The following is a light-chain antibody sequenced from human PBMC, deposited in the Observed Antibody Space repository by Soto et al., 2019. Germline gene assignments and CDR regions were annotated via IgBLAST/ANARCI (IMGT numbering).Light chain of an antibody. CDR2: KVS. V-gene: IGKV2-30*01. CDR3: MQAAQWPRT. J-gene: IGKJ3*01. CDR1: QSLVSSDGNTY. Sequence: DVVMTQSPLSLPVTLGQPASISCRSSQSLVSSDGNTYLYWFHQRPGQSPRRLIYKVSNRDSGVPDRFSGSGSGTEFTLTISRVEAEDAGVYYCMQAAQWPRTFGPGTKVDIK.